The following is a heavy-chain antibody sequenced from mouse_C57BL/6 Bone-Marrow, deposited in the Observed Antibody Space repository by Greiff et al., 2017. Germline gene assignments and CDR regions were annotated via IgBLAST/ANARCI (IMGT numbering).Heavy chain of an antibody. V-gene: IGHV1-55*01. CDR1: GYTFTSYW. CDR3: ALLRIYAMDY. CDR2: LYPGSGST. D-gene: IGHD1-1*01. Sequence: VKLQQPGAELVKPGASVKMSCKASGYTFTSYWITWVKQRPGQGLEWIGDLYPGSGSTNYNEKFKSKATLTVDPSSSTAYMQLSSLTSDDSAVYYFALLRIYAMDYWGQGTSVTVSS. J-gene: IGHJ4*01.